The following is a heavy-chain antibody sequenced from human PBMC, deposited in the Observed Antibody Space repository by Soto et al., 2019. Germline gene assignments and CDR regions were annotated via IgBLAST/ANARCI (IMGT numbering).Heavy chain of an antibody. Sequence: GGSLRLSCAASGFTFSSYAMSWVRQAPGKGLEWVFSISASGGTTFHADSVKGRFTISRDNAKNSLYLQMNSLRAEDTALYYCAKDKGFASYYYYYGMDVWGQGTTVTVSS. J-gene: IGHJ6*02. CDR1: GFTFSSYA. CDR3: AKDKGFASYYYYYGMDV. CDR2: ISASGGTT. V-gene: IGHV3-23*01.